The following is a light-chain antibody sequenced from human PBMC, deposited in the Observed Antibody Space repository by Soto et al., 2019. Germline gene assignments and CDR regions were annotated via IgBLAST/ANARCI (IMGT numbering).Light chain of an antibody. CDR2: GAS. CDR1: QSVSSSY. Sequence: EIVLTQSPGTLSLSPGERATLSCRASQSVSSSYLAWYQQKPGQAPRLLIYGASSRATDIPDRFSGSGSGTDFTLTISRLEPEDFAVYYGQQYGSSQVTFGGGTKVEIK. J-gene: IGKJ4*01. V-gene: IGKV3-20*01. CDR3: QQYGSSQVT.